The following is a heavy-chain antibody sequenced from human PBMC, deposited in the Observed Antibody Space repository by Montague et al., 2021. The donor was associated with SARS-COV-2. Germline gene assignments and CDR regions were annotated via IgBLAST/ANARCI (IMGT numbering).Heavy chain of an antibody. CDR2: IYNSGTT. J-gene: IGHJ5*02. CDR3: ARYPNYGDHALDHWSHP. CDR1: GDSTSCPNCY. V-gene: IGHV4-39*01. Sequence: SETLSLTCTVSGDSTSCPNCYWGWIRQAPGKGLDWIETIYNSGTTYYNPSLKSRLTISIDTSKNQFSLKLTSVTAADTAVYYCARYPNYGDHALDHWSHPWGQGALVTVSS. D-gene: IGHD4-17*01.